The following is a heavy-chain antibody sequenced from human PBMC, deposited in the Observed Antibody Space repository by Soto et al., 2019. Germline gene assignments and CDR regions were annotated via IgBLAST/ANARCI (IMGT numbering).Heavy chain of an antibody. CDR2: IKQDGSEK. V-gene: IGHV3-7*05. Sequence: GGSLRLSCAASGFTFSSYWMSWVRQAPGKGLEWVANIKQDGSEKYYVDSVKGRFTISRDNAKNSLYLQMSSLRAEDTAVYYCAREDSDYYHSYGMDVWGQGTTVTVSS. CDR1: GFTFSSYW. D-gene: IGHD1-26*01. CDR3: AREDSDYYHSYGMDV. J-gene: IGHJ6*02.